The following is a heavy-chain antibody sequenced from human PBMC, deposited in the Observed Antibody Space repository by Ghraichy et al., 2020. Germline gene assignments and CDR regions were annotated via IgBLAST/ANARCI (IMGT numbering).Heavy chain of an antibody. CDR1: GGSFSGYY. D-gene: IGHD6-19*01. J-gene: IGHJ1*01. CDR3: ARGRFRGIAVAGEYFQH. V-gene: IGHV4-34*01. Sequence: SETLSLTCAVYGGSFSGYYWSWIRQPPGKGLEWIGEINHSGSTNYNPSLKSRVTISVDTSKNQFSLKLSSVTAADTAVYYCARGRFRGIAVAGEYFQHWGQGTLVTVSS. CDR2: INHSGST.